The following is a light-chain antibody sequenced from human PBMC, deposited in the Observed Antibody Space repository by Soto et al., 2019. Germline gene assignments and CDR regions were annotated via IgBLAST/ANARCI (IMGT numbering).Light chain of an antibody. CDR3: QSYDSSLSGWRV. CDR2: GNT. CDR1: SSNIGAGYD. V-gene: IGLV1-40*01. Sequence: QSVLTQPPSVSGAPGQRGTISCTGSSSNIGAGYDVHGYQQVPGTAPKRLIYGNTNRPSGVPDRFSGSKSGTSASLAITGLQAEDEADYYCQSYDSSLSGWRVFGGGTQLTVL. J-gene: IGLJ3*02.